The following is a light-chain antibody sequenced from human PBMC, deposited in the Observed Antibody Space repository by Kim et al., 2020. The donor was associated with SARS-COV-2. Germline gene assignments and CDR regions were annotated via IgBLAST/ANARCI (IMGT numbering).Light chain of an antibody. J-gene: IGLJ3*02. CDR1: SGHRNYA. Sequence: QLVLTQSPSASASLGDSVKLTCTLSSGHRNYAIAWHQQRPEKGPRYLMKVNSDGSHIKGDGVSDRFSGSSSGAERFLTISSLQSMDEADYYCQTWGDGFRVFGGGTKVTVL. CDR2: VNSDGSH. CDR3: QTWGDGFRV. V-gene: IGLV4-69*01.